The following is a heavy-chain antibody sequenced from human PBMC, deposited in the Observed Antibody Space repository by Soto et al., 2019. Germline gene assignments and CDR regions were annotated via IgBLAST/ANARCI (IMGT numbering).Heavy chain of an antibody. J-gene: IGHJ3*02. V-gene: IGHV3-53*04. CDR3: ACANRITGTIGAFDI. CDR1: GFTVSSNY. D-gene: IGHD1-7*01. CDR2: IYSGGST. Sequence: EVQLVESGGGLVQPGGSLRLSCAASGFTVSSNYMSWVRQAPGKGLEWVSVIYSGGSTYYADSVKGRFTISRHNSKNTLYLQMNSLRAEDTAVYYCACANRITGTIGAFDICGQGTMVTVSS.